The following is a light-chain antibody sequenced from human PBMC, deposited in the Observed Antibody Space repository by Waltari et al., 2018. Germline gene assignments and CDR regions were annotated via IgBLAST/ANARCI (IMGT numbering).Light chain of an antibody. CDR3: QETYSSPPST. V-gene: IGKV1-39*01. J-gene: IGKJ1*01. Sequence: DIQVTQSPSSLSAAVGDRVSITRRASQSIGNYLNWYQQKPGKAPKLLIYSASSLQSGVPSRFSGSGSGTDFTLTITSLQPEDFAIYYCQETYSSPPSTFGQGTKVESK. CDR1: QSIGNY. CDR2: SAS.